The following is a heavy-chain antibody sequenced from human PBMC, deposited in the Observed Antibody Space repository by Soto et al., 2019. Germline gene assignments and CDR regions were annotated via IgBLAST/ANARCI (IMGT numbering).Heavy chain of an antibody. Sequence: QVQLQQWGAGLLKPSETLSLTCAVHGGSLSGYYWSWIRQTPGKGLEWIGEISHRGGTNYNPSLKSRVTISLDTSKNQFSPKLASVTAADTAAYYCARGIRPDSWGQGTQVTVSS. CDR2: ISHRGGT. V-gene: IGHV4-34*02. CDR1: GGSLSGYY. D-gene: IGHD4-17*01. CDR3: ARGIRPDS. J-gene: IGHJ5*01.